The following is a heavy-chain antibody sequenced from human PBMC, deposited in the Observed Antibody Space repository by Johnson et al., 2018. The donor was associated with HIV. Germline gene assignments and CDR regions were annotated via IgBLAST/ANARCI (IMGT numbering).Heavy chain of an antibody. CDR1: GFTFTNYG. D-gene: IGHD5-24*01. J-gene: IGHJ3*02. V-gene: IGHV3-30*03. CDR3: ARGRWLHLGAFDI. Sequence: QMQLVESGGGVVQPGRSLRLSCAASGFTFTNYGMHWVRQAPGKGLEWVAAISYDGRNEKYADSVKGRFTISRDNSKNTLSLQMNSLRAEDTAVYYCARGRWLHLGAFDIWGQGTMVTVSS. CDR2: ISYDGRNE.